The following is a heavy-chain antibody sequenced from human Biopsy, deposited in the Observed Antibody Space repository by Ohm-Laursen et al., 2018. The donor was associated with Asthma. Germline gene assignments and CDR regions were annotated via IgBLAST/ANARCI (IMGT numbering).Heavy chain of an antibody. CDR1: GYAFINYA. J-gene: IGHJ3*02. D-gene: IGHD3-9*01. V-gene: IGHV1-3*01. Sequence: SSVRVSCKSSGYAFINYAIHWVRQAPGQRLEWMGWTNAGDGNTKYSQKFQGRLTISRDTSASTAYMDLSSLRSEDTAVYYCARTYFDFLTGQVHDAFAMWGQGTVVTVSS. CDR3: ARTYFDFLTGQVHDAFAM. CDR2: TNAGDGNT.